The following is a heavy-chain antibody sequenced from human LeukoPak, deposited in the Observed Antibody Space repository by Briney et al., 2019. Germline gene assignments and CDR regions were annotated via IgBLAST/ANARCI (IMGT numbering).Heavy chain of an antibody. D-gene: IGHD2/OR15-2a*01. CDR2: IYYDGSNK. Sequence: GGSLRLPCAASGFAFSSYGMHWVRQAPGKGLEWVALIYYDGSNKYYADSVKGRFTISRDNSKNTLYLQMDSLRAEDTAVYYCAREIGYFDYWGQGTLVTVSS. CDR3: AREIGYFDY. CDR1: GFAFSSYG. V-gene: IGHV3-33*01. J-gene: IGHJ4*02.